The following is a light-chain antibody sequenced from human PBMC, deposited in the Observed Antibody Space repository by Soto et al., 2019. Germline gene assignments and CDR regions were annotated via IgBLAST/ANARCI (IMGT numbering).Light chain of an antibody. CDR1: NSDVGGYYY. CDR2: EVN. Sequence: QSVLTQPPSASGSPGQSVTISCTGTNSDVGGYYYVSWYQQYPGKAPKLIIYEVNERPSGVPDRFSGSKSGNTASLTVSGLQTADEADYYCSSYAGSNWYVFGTGTKVTVL. V-gene: IGLV2-8*01. J-gene: IGLJ1*01. CDR3: SSYAGSNWYV.